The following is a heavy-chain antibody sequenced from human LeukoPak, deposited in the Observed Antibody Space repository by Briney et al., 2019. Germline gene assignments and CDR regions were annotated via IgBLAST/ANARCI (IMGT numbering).Heavy chain of an antibody. D-gene: IGHD1-26*01. Sequence: GGSLRLSCATSGFTFTTYAMSWVRQAPGKGLEWVSVISASGGSTYYADSVKGRFTISRDNSKNTLYLQMNSLRAEDTAVYYCAVGEWELDNWFDPWGQGTLVTVSS. V-gene: IGHV3-23*01. CDR1: GFTFTTYA. J-gene: IGHJ5*02. CDR3: AVGEWELDNWFDP. CDR2: ISASGGST.